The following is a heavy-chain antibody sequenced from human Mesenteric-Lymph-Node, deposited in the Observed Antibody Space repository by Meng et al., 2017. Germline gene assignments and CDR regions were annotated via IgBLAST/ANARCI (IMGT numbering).Heavy chain of an antibody. CDR3: AKDHAPIVGVIIGGNRDHYYGMDV. Sequence: GGSLRLSCAASGLTFDDYAMHWVRQAPGKGLEWVSGISFNSGFIGYADSVQGRFIISRDNAKKTLYLQMTSLSADDTALYYCAKDHAPIVGVIIGGNRDHYYGMDVWGPGTMVTVSS. CDR2: ISFNSGFI. J-gene: IGHJ6*02. D-gene: IGHD3-3*01. V-gene: IGHV3-9*01. CDR1: GLTFDDYA.